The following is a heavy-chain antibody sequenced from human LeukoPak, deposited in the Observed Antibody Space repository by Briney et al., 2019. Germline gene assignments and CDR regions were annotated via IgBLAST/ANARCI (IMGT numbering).Heavy chain of an antibody. CDR3: ARELKVGNTGYYFDY. D-gene: IGHD2/OR15-2a*01. CDR2: IYYSGST. Sequence: PSETLSLTCTVSRGSISDYYWSWIRQPPGEGLEWIGYIYYSGSTSYNPSLKSRVTISLDTSKNQFSLNLNSVTAADTAVYYCARELKVGNTGYYFDYWGQGTLVTVSS. V-gene: IGHV4-59*01. J-gene: IGHJ4*02. CDR1: RGSISDYY.